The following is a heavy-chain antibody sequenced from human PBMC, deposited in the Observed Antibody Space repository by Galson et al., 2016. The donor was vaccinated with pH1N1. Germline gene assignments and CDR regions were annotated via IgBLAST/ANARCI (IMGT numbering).Heavy chain of an antibody. Sequence: SLRLSCAASGFSFSNYGMHWVRQAPGKGLEWVAVISHAGSNNLYADSVKGRFTISRDNSKNTLYLQMNSLRVDDTAVYYCATLGGDMVPDATDYYYGLDVWGQGTTVSVSS. CDR1: GFSFSNYG. V-gene: IGHV3-30*03. J-gene: IGHJ6*02. CDR3: ATLGGDMVPDATDYYYGLDV. CDR2: ISHAGSNN. D-gene: IGHD2-2*01.